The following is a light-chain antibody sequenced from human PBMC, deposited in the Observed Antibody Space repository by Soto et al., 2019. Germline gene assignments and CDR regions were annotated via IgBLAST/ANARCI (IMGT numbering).Light chain of an antibody. CDR1: QSVNSGS. J-gene: IGKJ2*01. V-gene: IGKV3-20*01. Sequence: EIVLTQSPGTLSLSPGERASLSCRASQSVNSGSLGWYQQKPGQAPRLLIYGASTRATGIPDRFSGSGSGTDFTLTISRLEPEDFAVYFCQQYGSSPPEYSFGQGTKLEIK. CDR2: GAS. CDR3: QQYGSSPPEYS.